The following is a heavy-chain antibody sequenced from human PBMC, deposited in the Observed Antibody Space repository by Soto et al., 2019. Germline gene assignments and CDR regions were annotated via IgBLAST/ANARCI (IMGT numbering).Heavy chain of an antibody. CDR3: ARHGTAMVYYYYGMDV. J-gene: IGHJ6*02. V-gene: IGHV4-39*01. Sequence: SETLSLTCTVSGGSISSSSYYWGWIRQPPGKGLEWIGSIYYSGSTYYNPSLKSRVTISVDTSKNQFSLKLSSVTAADTAVYYCARHGTAMVYYYYGMDVWGQGTTVT. CDR2: IYYSGST. CDR1: GGSISSSSYY. D-gene: IGHD5-18*01.